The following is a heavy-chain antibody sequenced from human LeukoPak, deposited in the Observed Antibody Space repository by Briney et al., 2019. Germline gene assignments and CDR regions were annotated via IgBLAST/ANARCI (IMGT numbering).Heavy chain of an antibody. V-gene: IGHV3-7*01. J-gene: IGHJ5*02. CDR3: AREGCSGGSCYHNWFDP. CDR2: INQDGSEK. D-gene: IGHD2-15*01. Sequence: PGGSLRLSCAASGFTFSSYWMSWVRQALGKGLEWVANINQDGSEKYYVDSVKGRFTISRDNAKNSLYLQMNSLRAEDTAVYYCAREGCSGGSCYHNWFDPWGQGTLVTVSS. CDR1: GFTFSSYW.